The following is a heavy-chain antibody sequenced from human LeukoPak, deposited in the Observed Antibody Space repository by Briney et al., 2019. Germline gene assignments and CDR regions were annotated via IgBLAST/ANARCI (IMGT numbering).Heavy chain of an antibody. CDR2: IIPIFGTA. V-gene: IGHV1-69*06. J-gene: IGHJ5*02. CDR3: ARAGVEYQHNWFDP. CDR1: GGTFSSYA. Sequence: SVKVSCKVSGGTFSSYAISWVRQAPGQGLEWMGGIIPIFGTANYAQKFQGRVTITADKSTSTAYMELSSLRSEDTAVYYCARAGVEYQHNWFDPWGQGTLVTVSS. D-gene: IGHD2-2*01.